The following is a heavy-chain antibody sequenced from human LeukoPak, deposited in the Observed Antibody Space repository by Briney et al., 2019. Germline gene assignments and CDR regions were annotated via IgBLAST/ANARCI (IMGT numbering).Heavy chain of an antibody. CDR2: ISGSGGST. J-gene: IGHJ6*03. D-gene: IGHD3-10*01. CDR3: AKVGGVRGHYYYYMDV. V-gene: IGHV3-23*01. CDR1: GFTFSSYA. Sequence: PGGSLRLSCAASGFTFSSYAMSWVRQAPGKGLEWVSAISGSGGSTYYADSVKGRFTISRDNSKNTLYLQMNSLRAEDTAVYYCAKVGGVRGHYYYYMDVWGKGTTVTVSS.